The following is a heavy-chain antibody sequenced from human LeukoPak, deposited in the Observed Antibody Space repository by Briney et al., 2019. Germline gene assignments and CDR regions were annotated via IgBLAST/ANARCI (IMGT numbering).Heavy chain of an antibody. CDR2: ISSSSSYI. Sequence: PGGSLRLSCAASGFTFGSYSMNWVRQAPGKGLEWVSSISSSSSYIYYADSVKGRFTISRDNAKNSLYLQVNSLRAEDTAVYYCARNSHGAINHWGQGTLVTVSS. CDR3: ARNSHGAINH. D-gene: IGHD2-8*01. J-gene: IGHJ5*02. V-gene: IGHV3-21*01. CDR1: GFTFGSYS.